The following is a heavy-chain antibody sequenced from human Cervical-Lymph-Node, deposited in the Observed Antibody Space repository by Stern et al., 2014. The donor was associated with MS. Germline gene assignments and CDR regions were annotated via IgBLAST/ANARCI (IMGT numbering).Heavy chain of an antibody. CDR2: ISSSGSTI. Sequence: VQLVESGGGLVKPGGSLRLSCAASGFTFSDYYMSWIRQAPGKGLEWVSYISSSGSTIYYADSVKGRFTISRDNAKNSLYLQMNSLRAEDTAVYYCARVEYSSSSLTGPPPAEALYYYGMDVWGQGTTVTVSS. CDR1: GFTFSDYY. CDR3: ARVEYSSSSLTGPPPAEALYYYGMDV. D-gene: IGHD6-6*01. J-gene: IGHJ6*02. V-gene: IGHV3-11*01.